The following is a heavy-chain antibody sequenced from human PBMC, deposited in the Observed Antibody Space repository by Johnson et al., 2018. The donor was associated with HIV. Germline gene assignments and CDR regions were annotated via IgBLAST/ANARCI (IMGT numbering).Heavy chain of an antibody. CDR2: ISYDGSNK. D-gene: IGHD6-13*01. CDR1: GFTFSSYA. V-gene: IGHV3-30*04. CDR3: ARDGRIAGTDAFDI. Sequence: QVQLVESGGGVVQPGRSLRLSCAASGFTFSSYAMHWVRQAPGKGLEWVAVISYDGSNKYYADSVKGRFTISRDNSKNTLYLQMNSLRAEDTAVYYCARDGRIAGTDAFDICAKGQWSPSLQ. J-gene: IGHJ3*02.